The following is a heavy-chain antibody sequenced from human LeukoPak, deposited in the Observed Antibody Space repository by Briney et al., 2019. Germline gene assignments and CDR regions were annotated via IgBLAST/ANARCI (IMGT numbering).Heavy chain of an antibody. V-gene: IGHV3-15*01. J-gene: IGHJ4*02. D-gene: IGHD2-15*01. CDR1: GFTFSNAW. Sequence: PGGSLRLSCAASGFTFSNAWMSWVRQAPGKGLEWVGRIKSKTDGGTTDYAAPVKGRFTISRDDSKNTLYLQMNSLKTEDTAVYYCTTAYCGGGSCLIFDYWGQGTLVTVSS. CDR3: TTAYCGGGSCLIFDY. CDR2: IKSKTDGGTT.